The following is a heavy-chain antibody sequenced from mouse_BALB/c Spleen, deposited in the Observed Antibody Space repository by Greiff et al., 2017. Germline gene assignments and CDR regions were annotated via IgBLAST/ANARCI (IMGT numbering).Heavy chain of an antibody. CDR1: GFTFSSYA. J-gene: IGHJ3*01. Sequence: EVQLQESGGGLVKPGGSLKLSCAASGFTFSSYAMSWVRQTPEKRLEWVASISSGGSTYYPDSVKGRFTISRDNARNILYLQMSSLRSEDTAMYYCAREYGNYGDFAYWGQGTLVTVSA. CDR2: ISSGGST. V-gene: IGHV5-6-5*01. CDR3: AREYGNYGDFAY. D-gene: IGHD2-10*02.